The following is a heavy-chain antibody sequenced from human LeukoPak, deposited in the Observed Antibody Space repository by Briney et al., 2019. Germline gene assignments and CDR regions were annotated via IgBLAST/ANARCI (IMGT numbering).Heavy chain of an antibody. CDR3: ARDPGYSGNSGIDY. Sequence: GESLRLSCAASGFTFSSYAMHWVRQAPGKGLEWVAVISYDGSNKYYADSVKGRFTISRDNSKNTLYLQMNSLRAEDTAVYYCARDPGYSGNSGIDYWGQGTLVTVSS. J-gene: IGHJ4*02. D-gene: IGHD5-12*01. V-gene: IGHV3-30*04. CDR1: GFTFSSYA. CDR2: ISYDGSNK.